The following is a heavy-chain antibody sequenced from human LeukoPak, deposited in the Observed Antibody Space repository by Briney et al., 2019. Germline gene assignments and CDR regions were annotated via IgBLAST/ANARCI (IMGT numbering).Heavy chain of an antibody. CDR2: IKQGGGEI. D-gene: IGHD3-22*01. J-gene: IGHJ4*02. Sequence: GGSVRLSCVASGFTFSRYWMSWVRQVPRKGLKWVANIKQGGGEIYYVDSVKGRFTISRDNAKNSLYLQMNSLRAEDTAVYYCARDKGDYDTSGSLFVFGGQGTLVTVSS. CDR1: GFTFSRYW. CDR3: ARDKGDYDTSGSLFVF. V-gene: IGHV3-7*03.